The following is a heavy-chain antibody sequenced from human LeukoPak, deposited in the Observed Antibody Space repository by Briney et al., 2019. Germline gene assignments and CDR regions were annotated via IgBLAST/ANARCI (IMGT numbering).Heavy chain of an antibody. CDR3: ARRYYYDSSGYYLAHDAFDI. V-gene: IGHV5-51*01. J-gene: IGHJ3*02. Sequence: GESLKISCQGSGSSFTSHWIGWVRQLPGKGLEWMGIIYPGDSETRYSPSFQGQVTISADKSISTAYLQWSSLKASDTAMYYCARRYYYDSSGYYLAHDAFDIWGQGTMVTVSS. D-gene: IGHD3-22*01. CDR2: IYPGDSET. CDR1: GSSFTSHW.